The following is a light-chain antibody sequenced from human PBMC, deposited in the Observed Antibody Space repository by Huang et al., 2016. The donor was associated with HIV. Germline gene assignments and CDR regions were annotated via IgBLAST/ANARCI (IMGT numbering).Light chain of an antibody. J-gene: IGKJ5*01. CDR1: QIVNTF. CDR2: DAS. V-gene: IGKV3-11*01. Sequence: DIVLTQSPATLSLSPGERATVSCRASQIVNTFLAWYQHKPGQAPRRLIFDASTRASGGPARFSGTGSGTDFTLTISSLEPSDVAVYYCQQHSYWPITFGRGTRLEI. CDR3: QQHSYWPIT.